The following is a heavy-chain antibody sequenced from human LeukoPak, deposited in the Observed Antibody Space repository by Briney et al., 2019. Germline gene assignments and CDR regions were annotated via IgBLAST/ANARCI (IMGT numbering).Heavy chain of an antibody. CDR3: SVLTPGY. D-gene: IGHD4/OR15-4a*01. J-gene: IGHJ4*02. CDR1: GFTLSSYG. Sequence: GGSLRLSCAASGFTLSSYGMHWVRQAPGKGLEWVAFIRFDGSKKYYAESVKGRFTISRDNSKNMLFLHMNSLRVDDTAVYYCSVLTPGYWGQGTLVTVSS. V-gene: IGHV3-30*02. CDR2: IRFDGSKK.